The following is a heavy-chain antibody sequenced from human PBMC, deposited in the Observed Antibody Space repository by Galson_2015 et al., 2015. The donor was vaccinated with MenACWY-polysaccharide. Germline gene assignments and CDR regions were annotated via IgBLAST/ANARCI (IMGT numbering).Heavy chain of an antibody. CDR2: VYAGVST. Sequence: LSLTCSISGGSISGYYWSWIRQPAGKGLEWIGRVYAGVSTTYNPSLKSRVTISIDTSKNQFSLKLTSVTAADTAVYFCARDTTGIAASAVYWGQGTLVTVSS. CDR3: ARDTTGIAASAVY. D-gene: IGHD6-13*01. J-gene: IGHJ4*02. V-gene: IGHV4-4*07. CDR1: GGSISGYY.